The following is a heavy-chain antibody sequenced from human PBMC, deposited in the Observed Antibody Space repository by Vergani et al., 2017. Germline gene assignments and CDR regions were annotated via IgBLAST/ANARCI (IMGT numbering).Heavy chain of an antibody. CDR3: ARGGHSGSYRYYFDY. D-gene: IGHD1-26*01. V-gene: IGHV3-66*01. Sequence: EVQLVESGGGLVQPGGSLRLSCAASGFPVSSNYMSWVRQAPGKGLEWVSVIYSGGSTYYADSVKGRFTISRDNSKNPLYLQMNSLRAEDTAVYYCARGGHSGSYRYYFDYWGQGTLVTVSS. CDR1: GFPVSSNY. CDR2: IYSGGST. J-gene: IGHJ4*02.